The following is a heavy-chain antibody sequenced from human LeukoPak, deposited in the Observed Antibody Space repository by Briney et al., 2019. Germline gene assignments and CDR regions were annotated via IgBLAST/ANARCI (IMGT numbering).Heavy chain of an antibody. J-gene: IGHJ3*02. V-gene: IGHV3-7*01. D-gene: IGHD3-16*01. Sequence: GGSLRLSCAASGFTFSTCWMSWVRQAPGKGLKWGANMKQDGSDKYFGDSVKGRFTISRDNAKNSLYLQMNSLRAEDTAVYYCARYDYVWGKTFDIWGQGTMVTVSS. CDR3: ARYDYVWGKTFDI. CDR2: MKQDGSDK. CDR1: GFTFSTCW.